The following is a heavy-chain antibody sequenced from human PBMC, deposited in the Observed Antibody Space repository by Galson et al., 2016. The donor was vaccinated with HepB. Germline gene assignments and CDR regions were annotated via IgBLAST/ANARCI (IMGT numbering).Heavy chain of an antibody. D-gene: IGHD4-17*01. CDR3: PTTVTRTYWYFAL. CDR2: VYYSGNK. J-gene: IGHJ2*01. V-gene: IGHV4-39*01. CDR1: GGSISNNAYY. Sequence: TLSLTCTVSGGSISNNAYYWGWIRQPPGKGLEWIGSVYYSGNKYYDPSLKSRVTITVDTSKNQFSLQLSSVTAADTAVYYCPTTVTRTYWYFALWGLGTLVTVSS.